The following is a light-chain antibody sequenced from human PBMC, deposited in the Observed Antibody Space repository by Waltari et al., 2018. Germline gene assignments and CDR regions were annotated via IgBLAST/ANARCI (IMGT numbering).Light chain of an antibody. CDR1: SNAVGGSKY. Sequence: QSALTQPRSVSGSPGQSVTISCTGTSNAVGGSKYVSWYQQHPGKAPKLMIYDVSQGPPGVLVLFSGSKSGYAASVPICGRRAEDESDYYCCSYAGRPSWVFGAGTKLTVL. CDR3: CSYAGRPSWV. J-gene: IGLJ3*02. V-gene: IGLV2-11*01. CDR2: DVS.